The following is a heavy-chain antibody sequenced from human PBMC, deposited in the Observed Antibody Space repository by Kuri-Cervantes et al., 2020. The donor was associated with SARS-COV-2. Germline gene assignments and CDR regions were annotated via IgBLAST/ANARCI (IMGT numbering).Heavy chain of an antibody. CDR1: GGSISSYY. V-gene: IGHV4-4*07. CDR3: ARGVTNVYTSSWHNYYYMDV. CDR2: IYTSGST. J-gene: IGHJ6*03. Sequence: SETLSLTCTVSGGSISSYYWSWIRQPAGKGLEWIGRIYTSGSTNYNPSLKSRVTISVDTSTNQISLRLTSVTAADTAVYYCARGVTNVYTSSWHNYYYMDVWGKGTTVTVSS. D-gene: IGHD6-19*01.